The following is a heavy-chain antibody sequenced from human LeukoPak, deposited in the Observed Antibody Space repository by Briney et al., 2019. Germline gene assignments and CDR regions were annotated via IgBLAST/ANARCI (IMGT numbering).Heavy chain of an antibody. CDR3: ARAHEPYGDYFDY. CDR1: GFTFSSYS. Sequence: GGSLRLSCAASGFTFSSYSMNWVRQAPGKGLEWVSSISSSSSSYIYYADSVKGRFTISRDNAKNSLYLQMNSLRAEDTAVYYCARAHEPYGDYFDYWGQGTLVTVSS. J-gene: IGHJ4*02. CDR2: ISSSSSSYI. D-gene: IGHD4-17*01. V-gene: IGHV3-21*01.